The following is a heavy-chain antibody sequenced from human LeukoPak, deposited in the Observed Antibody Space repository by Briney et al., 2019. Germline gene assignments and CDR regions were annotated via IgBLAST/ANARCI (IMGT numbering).Heavy chain of an antibody. CDR2: ISSSGSTI. CDR1: GFTFSDYY. Sequence: GGSLRLSCAASGFTFSDYYMSWIRQAPGKGLEWVSYISSSGSTIYYADSVKGRFTISRDNAKNSLYLQMNSLRAEDTAVYYCARSASPPFSFSSSWYYFDYWGQGTLVTVSS. V-gene: IGHV3-11*01. CDR3: ARSASPPFSFSSSWYYFDY. D-gene: IGHD6-13*01. J-gene: IGHJ4*02.